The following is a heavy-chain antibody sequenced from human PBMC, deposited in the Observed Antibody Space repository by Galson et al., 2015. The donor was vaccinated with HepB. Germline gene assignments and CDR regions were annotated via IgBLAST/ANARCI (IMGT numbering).Heavy chain of an antibody. CDR1: GFSLSTSGMC. CDR2: IDWDDDK. J-gene: IGHJ4*02. Sequence: PALVKPTQTLTLTCTFSGFSLSTSGMCVSWIRQPPGKALEWLARIDWDDDKYYSTSLKTRLTISKDTSKNQVVLTMTNMDPVDTATYYCARIMFVGGGSSWNIDYWGQGTLVTVSS. D-gene: IGHD6-13*01. CDR3: ARIMFVGGGSSWNIDY. V-gene: IGHV2-70*11.